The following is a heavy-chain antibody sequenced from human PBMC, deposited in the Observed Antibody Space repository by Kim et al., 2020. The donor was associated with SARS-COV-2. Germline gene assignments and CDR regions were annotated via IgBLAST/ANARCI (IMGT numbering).Heavy chain of an antibody. V-gene: IGHV1-69*13. CDR3: ARDPEDYYDSSGYYRVNAFDL. D-gene: IGHD3-22*01. CDR1: GGTFSSYA. CDR2: IIPIFGTA. Sequence: SVKVSCKASGGTFSSYAISWVRQAPGQGLEWMGGIIPIFGTANYAQKFQGRVTITADESTSTAYMELSSLRSEDTAVYYCARDPEDYYDSSGYYRVNAFDLWGQGTMVTVSS. J-gene: IGHJ3*01.